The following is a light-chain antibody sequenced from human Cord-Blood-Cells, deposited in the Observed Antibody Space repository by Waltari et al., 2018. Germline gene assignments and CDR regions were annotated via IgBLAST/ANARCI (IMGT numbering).Light chain of an antibody. J-gene: IGKJ4*01. Sequence: EFVLPQSPATLPLSPGERATLPCRASQSVSSYLAWYQQKPRQAPRLLIYDASNRATGIPARFSGSGSGTDFTLTISSLEPEDFAVYYCQQRSNWPRALTFGGGTKVEIK. CDR1: QSVSSY. CDR2: DAS. CDR3: QQRSNWPRALT. V-gene: IGKV3-11*01.